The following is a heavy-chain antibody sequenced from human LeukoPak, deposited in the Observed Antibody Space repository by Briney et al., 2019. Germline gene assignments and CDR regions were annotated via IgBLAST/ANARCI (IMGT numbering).Heavy chain of an antibody. CDR2: ISYDGSNK. D-gene: IGHD3-22*01. CDR3: AGPRDSSGSDAFDM. J-gene: IGHJ3*02. V-gene: IGHV3-30*04. Sequence: PGASLTLSCAASGFTFSSYDMHWLRQSPGKGLEWLAVISYDGSNKYYADSVKGRFTTHRDNSKNTMYLQMNSQRPDDTPVYYRAGPRDSSGSDAFDMWGKGNRVSVSS. CDR1: GFTFSSYD.